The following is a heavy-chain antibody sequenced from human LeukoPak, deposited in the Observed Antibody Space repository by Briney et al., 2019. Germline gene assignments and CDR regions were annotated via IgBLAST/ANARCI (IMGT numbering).Heavy chain of an antibody. CDR3: GRHRDGYNLYYFDY. J-gene: IGHJ4*02. CDR2: IYYSGST. D-gene: IGHD5-24*01. CDR1: GGSISSYY. Sequence: PSETLSLTCTVSGGSISSYYWSWIRQPPGKGLEWIGYIYYSGSTNYNPSLTSRVTTSVDMSKNQLSLRLSTVTAADTAVYYCGRHRDGYNLYYFDYWGQGTLVTVSS. V-gene: IGHV4-59*08.